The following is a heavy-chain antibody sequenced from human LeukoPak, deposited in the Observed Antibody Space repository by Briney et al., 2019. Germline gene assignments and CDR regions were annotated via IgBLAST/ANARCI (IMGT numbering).Heavy chain of an antibody. J-gene: IGHJ4*02. CDR2: IYHSGST. D-gene: IGHD3-10*01. Sequence: SQTLSLTCTVSGGSISSGGYYWSWIRQPPGKGLEWIGYIYHSGSTYYNPSLKSRVTISVDRSKNQFSLKLSSVTAADTAVYYCARRSRYYGSGSYGFDYWGQGTLVTVSS. CDR3: ARRSRYYGSGSYGFDY. CDR1: GGSISSGGYY. V-gene: IGHV4-30-2*01.